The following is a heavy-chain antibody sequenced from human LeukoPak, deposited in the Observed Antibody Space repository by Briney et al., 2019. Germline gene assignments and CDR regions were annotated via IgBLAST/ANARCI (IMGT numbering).Heavy chain of an antibody. CDR2: MNPNSGNT. CDR1: GYTFTSYD. Sequence: GASVKVSCKASGYTFTSYDINWVRQATGQGLEWMGWMNPNSGNTGYAQKFQGRVTMTRNTSISTAYMELSSLRSEDTAVYYCAKRTKYSSCLYVGYWGQGTLVTGSS. V-gene: IGHV1-8*01. CDR3: AKRTKYSSCLYVGY. J-gene: IGHJ4*02. D-gene: IGHD6-19*01.